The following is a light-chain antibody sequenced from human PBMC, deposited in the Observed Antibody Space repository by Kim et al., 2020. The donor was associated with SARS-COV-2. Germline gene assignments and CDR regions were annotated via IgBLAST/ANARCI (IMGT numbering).Light chain of an antibody. CDR1: RSNIGSNI. V-gene: IGLV1-44*01. CDR2: SND. J-gene: IGLJ3*02. CDR3: AVWDDSLNGPV. Sequence: ELTQPPSASGTPGQRVTISCSGGRSNIGSNIVSWYRHLPGTAPKLFIHSNDQRPSGVPDRFSGSTSGTSASPAISGLQSEDEADYYCAVWDDSLNGPVFGGGTQLTVL.